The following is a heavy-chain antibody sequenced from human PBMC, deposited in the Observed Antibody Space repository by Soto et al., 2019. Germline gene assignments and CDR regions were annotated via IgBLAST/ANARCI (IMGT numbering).Heavy chain of an antibody. CDR1: EGTFNSYT. V-gene: IGHV1-69*02. D-gene: IGHD3-10*01. Sequence: QVQLVQSGAEVKKPGSSVKVSCTASEGTFNSYTISWVRQAPGQGLEWMGRVIPILGMADFAQKFQGRVMITADKSTSTAYMVLSSLRFDDTAVYYCATNYGSGSTHFDYWGQGTLVTVSS. J-gene: IGHJ4*02. CDR2: VIPILGMA. CDR3: ATNYGSGSTHFDY.